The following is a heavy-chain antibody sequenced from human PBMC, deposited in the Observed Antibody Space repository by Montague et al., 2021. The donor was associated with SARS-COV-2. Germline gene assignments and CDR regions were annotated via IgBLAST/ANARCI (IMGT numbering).Heavy chain of an antibody. CDR1: GGSISSSSYY. CDR3: ARYYYDSSGDPEVDAFDI. J-gene: IGHJ3*02. V-gene: IGHV4-39*01. D-gene: IGHD3-22*01. CDR2: IYYSGST. Sequence: SETLSLTCTVSGGSISSSSYYWCWIRQPPGKGLEWIGSIYYSGSTYYNPSLKSRVTISVDTSKNQFSLKLSSVTAADTAVYYCARYYYDSSGDPEVDAFDIWGQGTMVTVSS.